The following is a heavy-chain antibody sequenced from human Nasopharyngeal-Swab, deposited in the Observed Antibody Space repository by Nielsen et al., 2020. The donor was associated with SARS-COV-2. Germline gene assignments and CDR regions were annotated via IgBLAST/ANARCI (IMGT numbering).Heavy chain of an antibody. D-gene: IGHD2-2*01. CDR3: ARFYCSSTSCPDYYGMDV. J-gene: IGHJ6*02. V-gene: IGHV5-51*01. CDR1: GYSFTSYW. CDR2: IYPGDSDT. Sequence: GGSLKISCKGSGYSFTSYWIGWVRQMPGKGLEWMGIIYPGDSDTRYSPSFQGQVTISADKSISTAYLQWSSLKASDTAMYYCARFYCSSTSCPDYYGMDVWGQGTTVTVSS.